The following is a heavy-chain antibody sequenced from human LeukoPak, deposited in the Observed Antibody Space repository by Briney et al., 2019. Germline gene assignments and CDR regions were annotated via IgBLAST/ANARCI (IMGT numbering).Heavy chain of an antibody. Sequence: PGGSLRLSCAVSGFTFSDYWMHWVRQAPGKGLVWVSRINSDGTDTTYADSVKGRFTISRDNAKNTLYLQMNSLRAEDTAVYYCARDTAAGYDYWGQGTLVTVSS. CDR2: INSDGTDT. D-gene: IGHD6-13*01. J-gene: IGHJ4*02. CDR1: GFTFSDYW. CDR3: ARDTAAGYDY. V-gene: IGHV3-74*01.